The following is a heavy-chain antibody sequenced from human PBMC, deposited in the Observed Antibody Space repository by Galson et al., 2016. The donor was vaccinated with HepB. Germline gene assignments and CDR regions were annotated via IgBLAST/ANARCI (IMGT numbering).Heavy chain of an antibody. D-gene: IGHD1-26*01. CDR1: GFTFSWFG. J-gene: IGHJ4*02. Sequence: SLRLSCAASGFTFSWFGMHWVRQAPGKGLEWVAAISYDGVAVILYDASDKYYADSVRGRFTISRDNAKNSRYLQRNSLRAEDTAVYYCARGDIVEAIFDYWGQGTLVTVSS. CDR2: ILYDASDK. CDR3: ARGDIVEAIFDY. V-gene: IGHV3-30*03.